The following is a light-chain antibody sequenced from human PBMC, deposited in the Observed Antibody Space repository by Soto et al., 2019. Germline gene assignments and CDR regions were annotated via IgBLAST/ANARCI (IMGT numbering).Light chain of an antibody. CDR1: QSVTAF. CDR2: GAS. Sequence: VMTQSPGTLSLSLGEKATLSCRASQSVTAFLAWYQRKPGQAPRLLIYGASGRATGIPDRFSGSGSGTDFTLTISKLEPDDFAVYYCQQYAGSPLTFGGGTKVDIK. CDR3: QQYAGSPLT. V-gene: IGKV3-20*01. J-gene: IGKJ4*01.